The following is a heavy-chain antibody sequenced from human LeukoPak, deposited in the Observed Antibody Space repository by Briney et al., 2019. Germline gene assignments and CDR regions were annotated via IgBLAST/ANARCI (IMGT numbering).Heavy chain of an antibody. CDR2: ISWNSGSI. J-gene: IGHJ3*02. D-gene: IGHD3-9*01. CDR3: AKGYDILTGQVTDAFDT. Sequence: GGSLRLSCAASGFTFDDYAMHWVRQAPGKGLEWVSGISWNSGSIGYADSVKGRFTISGDNAKNSLYLQMNSLRAEDTALYYCAKGYDILTGQVTDAFDTWGQGTMVTVSS. CDR1: GFTFDDYA. V-gene: IGHV3-9*01.